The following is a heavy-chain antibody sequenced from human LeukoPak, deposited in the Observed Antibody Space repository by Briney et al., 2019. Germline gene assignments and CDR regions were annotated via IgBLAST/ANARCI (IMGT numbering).Heavy chain of an antibody. V-gene: IGHV5-51*01. CDR2: IYPGDSDT. D-gene: IGHD1-20*01. CDR1: GYSFTNYW. CDR3: ARSGGLYNSFDP. J-gene: IGHJ5*02. Sequence: GESLKISCKGSGYSFTNYWLGWVRQMPGKGLEWMGIIYPGDSDTRYSPSSQGQVTISADKSISTPYLQWSSLRASDTAIYYCARSGGLYNSFDPWGQGTMVTVSS.